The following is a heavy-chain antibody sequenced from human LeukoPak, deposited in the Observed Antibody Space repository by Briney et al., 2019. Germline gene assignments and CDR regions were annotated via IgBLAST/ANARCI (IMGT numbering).Heavy chain of an antibody. D-gene: IGHD1-26*01. CDR2: IYTSGST. Sequence: SETLSLTCTVSGVSISSGSYYWSWIRQPAGKGLEWIGRIYTSGSTNYNPSLKSRVTISVDTSKNQFSLKLSSVTAADTAVYYCARVGFDAFDIWGQGTMVTVSS. J-gene: IGHJ3*02. CDR3: ARVGFDAFDI. V-gene: IGHV4-61*02. CDR1: GVSISSGSYY.